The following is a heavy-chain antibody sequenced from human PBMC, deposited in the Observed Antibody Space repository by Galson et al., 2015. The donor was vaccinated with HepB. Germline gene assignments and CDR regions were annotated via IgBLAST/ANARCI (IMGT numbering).Heavy chain of an antibody. Sequence: SLRLSCAVSGFTFDDHGMSWVRQVPGKGLEWVSGINWNGGITTYADSVKGRFTISRDNANNSLSLQMNSLRVEDTALYYCARENYDFYSMDVWGQGTTVTVSS. CDR1: GFTFDDHG. CDR2: INWNGGIT. V-gene: IGHV3-20*04. CDR3: ARENYDFYSMDV. J-gene: IGHJ6*02. D-gene: IGHD3/OR15-3a*01.